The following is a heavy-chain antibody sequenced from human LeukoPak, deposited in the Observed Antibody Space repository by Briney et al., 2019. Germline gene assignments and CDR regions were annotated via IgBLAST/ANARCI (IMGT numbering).Heavy chain of an antibody. V-gene: IGHV3-21*01. J-gene: IGHJ3*02. CDR3: ATDPSGVGAFDI. CDR1: GFTFSSYS. Sequence: GGSLRLSCAASGFTFSSYSMNWVRQAPGKGLEWVSSISSSSSYIYYADSVKGRFTISRDNDKNSLYLKMNSLRAEDTAVYYCATDPSGVGAFDIWGQGTMVTVSS. D-gene: IGHD6-19*01. CDR2: ISSSSSYI.